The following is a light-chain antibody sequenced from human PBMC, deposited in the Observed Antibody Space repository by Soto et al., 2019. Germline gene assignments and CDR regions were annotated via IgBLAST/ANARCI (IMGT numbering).Light chain of an antibody. CDR2: AAS. V-gene: IGKV1D-12*01. CDR1: QGISRS. J-gene: IGKJ5*01. Sequence: DIQMTQSPSSVSASVGDRFTISCQASQGISRSLAWYQQKPGKAPKFLIYAASSLQSGVPSRFSGSGFGTDFTLTISSLQSEDSAVYYCQQYNNWPPITFGQGTRLE. CDR3: QQYNNWPPIT.